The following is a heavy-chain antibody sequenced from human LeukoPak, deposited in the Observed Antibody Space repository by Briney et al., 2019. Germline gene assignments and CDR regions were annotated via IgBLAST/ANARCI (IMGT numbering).Heavy chain of an antibody. Sequence: ASVKVSCKASGYXFTSYYIHWVRQAPGQGLEWKGKINPSGGSISYAQRFQGRTTMTRDTSTSTVYMELSSLRSEDTAVYYCARVSSDCSSTSCYVYDAFDIWGQGTMVTVSS. J-gene: IGHJ3*02. CDR1: GYXFTSYY. V-gene: IGHV1-46*01. CDR3: ARVSSDCSSTSCYVYDAFDI. D-gene: IGHD2-2*01. CDR2: INPSGGSI.